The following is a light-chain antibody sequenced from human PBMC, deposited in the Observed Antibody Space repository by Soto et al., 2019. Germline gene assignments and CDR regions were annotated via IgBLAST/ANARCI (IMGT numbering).Light chain of an antibody. CDR3: QYYGNSLYT. CDR2: GVS. J-gene: IGKJ2*01. CDR1: PSVRDSY. V-gene: IGKV3-20*01. Sequence: EIVLTQSPGTLSLSPRERTTLSCRASPSVRDSYLARHQQKPGQAPRLLMYGVSVSATDIPDRFSGSGSGPDFTLTISRLEPEDFAVYYCQYYGNSLYTFGQVTKLEIK.